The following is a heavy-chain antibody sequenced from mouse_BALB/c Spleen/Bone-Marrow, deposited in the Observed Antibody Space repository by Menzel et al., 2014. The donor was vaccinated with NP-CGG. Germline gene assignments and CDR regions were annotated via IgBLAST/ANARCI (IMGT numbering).Heavy chain of an antibody. D-gene: IGHD2-2*01. CDR1: GYTFTSYY. J-gene: IGHJ1*01. CDR2: INPSNGGT. CDR3: TRSGTSWLRRSWYFDV. Sequence: QVQLQQSGAELVKPGASVKLSCKASGYTFTSYYMYWVKQRPGQGLEWIGEINPSNGGTNFNEKFKSKATLTVDKSSSTAYMQLSSLTAEDSAVDYCTRSGTSWLRRSWYFDVWGAGTTVTVSS. V-gene: IGHV1S81*02.